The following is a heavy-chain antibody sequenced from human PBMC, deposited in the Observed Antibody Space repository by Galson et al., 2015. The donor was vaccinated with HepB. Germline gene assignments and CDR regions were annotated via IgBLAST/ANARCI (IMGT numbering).Heavy chain of an antibody. CDR3: ASINY. J-gene: IGHJ4*02. D-gene: IGHD1-14*01. CDR2: ISYDGSNK. Sequence: SLRLSCAASGFTFSSHAMHWVRQAPGKGLEWVAVISYDGSNKYYADSVKGRFTISRDNSKNTLYLQMNSLRAEDTAVYYCASINYWGQGTLVTVSS. V-gene: IGHV3-30-3*01. CDR1: GFTFSSHA.